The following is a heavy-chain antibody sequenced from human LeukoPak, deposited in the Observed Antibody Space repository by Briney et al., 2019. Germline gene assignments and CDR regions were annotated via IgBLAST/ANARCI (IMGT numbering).Heavy chain of an antibody. J-gene: IGHJ4*02. Sequence: PSETPSLTCTVSGGSISSYYWSWIRQPPGKGLEWIGYIYYSGSTNYNPSLKSRVTISVDTSKNQFSLKLSSVTAADTAVYYCARQGLEMATMHYWGQGTVVTVSS. CDR3: ARQGLEMATMHY. CDR2: IYYSGST. CDR1: GGSISSYY. V-gene: IGHV4-59*08. D-gene: IGHD5-24*01.